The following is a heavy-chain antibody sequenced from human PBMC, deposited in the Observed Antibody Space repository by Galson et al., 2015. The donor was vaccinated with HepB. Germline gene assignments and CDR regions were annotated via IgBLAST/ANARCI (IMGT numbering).Heavy chain of an antibody. CDR2: INSDGSST. Sequence: SLRLSCAASGFTFSSYWMHWVRQAPGKGLVWVSRINSDGSSTSYADSVKGRVTISRDNAKNTLYLQMNSLRAEDTAVYYCAREVSGSYRRGMDVWGQGTMVTVSS. CDR3: AREVSGSYRRGMDV. V-gene: IGHV3-74*01. J-gene: IGHJ6*02. CDR1: GFTFSSYW. D-gene: IGHD1-26*01.